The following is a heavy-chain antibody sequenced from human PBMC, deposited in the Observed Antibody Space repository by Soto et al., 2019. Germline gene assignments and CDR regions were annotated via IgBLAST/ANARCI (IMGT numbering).Heavy chain of an antibody. CDR3: ARGRYGDY. Sequence: QVHLVQSGAEVKKPGASVKVSCKASGYTFTSYGITWVRQAPGQGLEWMGWISAHNGNTDYAQKLQGRVIVTRDTSKSTAYMELRSPISDDTAVYYCARGRYGDYWGKGAMVTVSS. CDR2: ISAHNGNT. D-gene: IGHD1-1*01. CDR1: GYTFTSYG. V-gene: IGHV1-18*01. J-gene: IGHJ4*02.